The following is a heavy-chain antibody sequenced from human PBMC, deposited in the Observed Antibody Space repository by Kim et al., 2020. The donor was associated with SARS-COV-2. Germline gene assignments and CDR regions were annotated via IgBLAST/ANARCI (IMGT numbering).Heavy chain of an antibody. Sequence: GRSLRLSCAASAFTFSSYDMHWVRQAPGKGLEWVSVIWYDGSNKYYADSVKGRFTISRDNSKNTLYLHMNSLRAEDTAVYYCARGYFDRSYLPFPDYWG. J-gene: IGHJ4*01. CDR1: AFTFSSYD. D-gene: IGHD3-9*01. V-gene: IGHV3-33*01. CDR3: ARGYFDRSYLPFPDY. CDR2: IWYDGSNK.